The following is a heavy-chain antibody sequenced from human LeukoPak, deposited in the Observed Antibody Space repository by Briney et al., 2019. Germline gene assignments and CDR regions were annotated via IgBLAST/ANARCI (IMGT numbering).Heavy chain of an antibody. Sequence: NASETLSLTCTISGGSISSYYWGWIRQPPGKGLEWIGYIYYSGSTNYNPSLKSRVTISVDTSKNQFSLKLSSVTAADTAVYYCARVTVYYYYGMDVWGQGTTVTVSS. J-gene: IGHJ6*02. V-gene: IGHV4-59*12. CDR2: IYYSGST. CDR1: GGSISSYY. D-gene: IGHD4-11*01. CDR3: ARVTVYYYYGMDV.